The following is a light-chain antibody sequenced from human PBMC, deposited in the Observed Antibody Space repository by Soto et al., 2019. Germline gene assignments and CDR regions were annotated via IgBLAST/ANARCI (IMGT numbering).Light chain of an antibody. V-gene: IGKV1-12*01. CDR1: QDIRGW. J-gene: IGKJ4*01. CDR3: QQANSFPLT. CDR2: AAS. Sequence: DIQLTQSPSSVSASLGETVALTCRASQDIRGWLAWYQQKPGKAPQLLIYAASLLQSGVPSRFSGSGFGTDFTLTITSLQPDDFASYYCQQANSFPLTFGGGTRWIS.